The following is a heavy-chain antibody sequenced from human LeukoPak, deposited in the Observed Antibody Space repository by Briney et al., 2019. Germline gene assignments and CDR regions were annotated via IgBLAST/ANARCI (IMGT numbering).Heavy chain of an antibody. V-gene: IGHV4-59*01. D-gene: IGHD1-14*01. CDR2: IYYSGST. CDR1: GGSSSSSY. Sequence: SETLSLTCTVSGGSSSSSYWIWIRQPPGKGRVGMRYIYYSGSTNYNPSLKSRVTISVDTSKNQCSLKLSSVTAADTAVYYCARDRTGFEYWGQGTLVTVSS. CDR3: ARDRTGFEY. J-gene: IGHJ4*02.